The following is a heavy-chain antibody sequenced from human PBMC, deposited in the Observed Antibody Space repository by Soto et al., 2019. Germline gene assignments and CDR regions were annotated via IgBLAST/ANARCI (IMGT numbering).Heavy chain of an antibody. V-gene: IGHV3-21*01. CDR2: ISKNGIDI. Sequence: PGGSLRLSCAASGFTFSSYGMHWVRQAPGKGLEWVSYISKNGIDIYYADSVKGRFTISRDNANNSLFLQMDSLRPEDTAVYYCAPRKYGSFNIGAFDIWGQGTMVTVSS. CDR3: APRKYGSFNIGAFDI. D-gene: IGHD1-26*01. CDR1: GFTFSSYG. J-gene: IGHJ3*02.